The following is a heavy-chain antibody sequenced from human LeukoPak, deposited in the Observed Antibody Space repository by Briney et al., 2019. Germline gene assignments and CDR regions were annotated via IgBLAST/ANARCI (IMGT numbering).Heavy chain of an antibody. Sequence: GASVKVSCKASGGTFSSYAISWVRQAPGQGLEWMGGIIPIFGTANYAQKLQDRVTMTRDMSTSTVYMELSSLRSEDTAVYYCAREGATTAFDYWGQGTLVTVSS. V-gene: IGHV1-69*05. CDR1: GGTFSSYA. CDR3: AREGATTAFDY. CDR2: IIPIFGTA. D-gene: IGHD1-26*01. J-gene: IGHJ4*02.